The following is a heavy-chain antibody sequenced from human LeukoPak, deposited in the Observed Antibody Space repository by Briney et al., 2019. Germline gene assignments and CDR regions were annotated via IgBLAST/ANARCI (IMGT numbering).Heavy chain of an antibody. Sequence: ASVKVSCKASGYTFTGYYMHWVRQAPGQGLEWMGWINPNSGGTNYAQKFQGRVTMTRDTSITTAYMDLNKLRSDDTAVYFCARVRGYDSAYGGQEPLVPVSS. V-gene: IGHV1-2*02. CDR1: GYTFTGYY. D-gene: IGHD3-3*01. J-gene: IGHJ4*02. CDR2: INPNSGGT. CDR3: ARVRGYDSAY.